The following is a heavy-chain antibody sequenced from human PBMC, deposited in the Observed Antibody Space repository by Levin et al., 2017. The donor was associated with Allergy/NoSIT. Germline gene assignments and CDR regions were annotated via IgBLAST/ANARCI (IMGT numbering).Heavy chain of an antibody. CDR2: IYSGGST. J-gene: IGHJ4*02. Sequence: SCAASGFTVSSNYMSWVRQAPGKGLEWVSVIYSGGSTYYADSVKGRFTISRDNSKNTLYLQMNSLRAEDTAVYYCARDSYSSGWKGDFDYWGQGTLVTVSS. D-gene: IGHD6-19*01. CDR1: GFTVSSNY. CDR3: ARDSYSSGWKGDFDY. V-gene: IGHV3-66*01.